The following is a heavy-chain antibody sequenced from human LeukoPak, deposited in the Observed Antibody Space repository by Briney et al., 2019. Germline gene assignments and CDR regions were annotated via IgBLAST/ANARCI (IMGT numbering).Heavy chain of an antibody. V-gene: IGHV3-23*01. D-gene: IGHD3-22*01. J-gene: IGHJ3*02. Sequence: GGSLRLSCAASGFTFSSYAMSWVRQAPGKGLEWVSAISGSGGSTYYADSVKGRFTISRDNSKNTLYLQMNSLRAEDTAVYYCATPVLVNYYDSSGYVHPWAFDIWGQGTMVTVSS. CDR3: ATPVLVNYYDSSGYVHPWAFDI. CDR2: ISGSGGST. CDR1: GFTFSSYA.